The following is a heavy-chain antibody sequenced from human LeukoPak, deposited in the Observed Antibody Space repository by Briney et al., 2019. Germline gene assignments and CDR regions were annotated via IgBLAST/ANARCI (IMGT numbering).Heavy chain of an antibody. V-gene: IGHV4-59*01. CDR1: GGSISSYY. Sequence: PSETLSLTCNVSGGSISSYYSSWIRQPPGKGLEWIGYIYYSGSTNYNPSLKSRVTISVDTSKNQFSLKLTSVTAADTAVYYCARMGPPLRGVLYYYYMDAWGKGTTVTVSS. CDR3: ARMGPPLRGVLYYYYMDA. D-gene: IGHD3-10*01. J-gene: IGHJ6*03. CDR2: IYYSGST.